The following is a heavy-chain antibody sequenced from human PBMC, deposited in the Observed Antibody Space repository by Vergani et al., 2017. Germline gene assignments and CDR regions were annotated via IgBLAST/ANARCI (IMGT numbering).Heavy chain of an antibody. CDR3: AREKPAFDI. J-gene: IGHJ3*02. CDR1: GFTFSSYA. V-gene: IGHV3-30-3*01. Sequence: QVQLVESGGGVVQPGRSLRLSCADSGFTFSSYAMHWVRQAPGKGLEWVAVISYDVSNKYYADSVKGRFTISRDNAKNSLYLQMNSLRAEDTAVYYCAREKPAFDIWGQGTMVTVAS. CDR2: ISYDVSNK.